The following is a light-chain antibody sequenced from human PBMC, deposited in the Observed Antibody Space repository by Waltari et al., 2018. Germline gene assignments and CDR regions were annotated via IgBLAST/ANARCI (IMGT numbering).Light chain of an antibody. J-gene: IGKJ2*03. V-gene: IGKV4-1*01. CDR2: CAS. CDR3: QQYYSIPRS. Sequence: DIVMTQSPDSLAVSLGERATINCKSSQSVLFSSNNENYLAWYQQKPGQPPKLLIYCASTRESGVPDRFSGSGSGTDFTLTISSLQAEDVAVYYCQQYYSIPRSFGQGTKLEIK. CDR1: QSVLFSSNNENY.